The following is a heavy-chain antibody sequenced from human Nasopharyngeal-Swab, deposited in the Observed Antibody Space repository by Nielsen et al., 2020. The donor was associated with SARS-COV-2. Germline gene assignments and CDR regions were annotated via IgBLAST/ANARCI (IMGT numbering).Heavy chain of an antibody. D-gene: IGHD6-19*01. J-gene: IGHJ4*02. CDR3: ARETAVAGDYYCDY. Sequence: GGSLRLSCAASGFTFSDYYMSWIRQAPGKGLEWVSYISSSGSTIYYADSVKGRFTISRDNAKNTLYLQMNSLRPEDTAVYYCARETAVAGDYYCDYWGQGTLVAVSS. CDR1: GFTFSDYY. CDR2: ISSSGSTI. V-gene: IGHV3-11*04.